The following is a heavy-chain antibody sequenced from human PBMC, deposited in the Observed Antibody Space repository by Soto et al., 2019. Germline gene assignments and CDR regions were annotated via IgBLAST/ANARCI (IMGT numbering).Heavy chain of an antibody. J-gene: IGHJ5*02. CDR2: INHSGST. V-gene: IGHV4-34*01. CDR1: GGSFSGYY. D-gene: IGHD6-13*01. CDR3: ARGGYSSSWYGWFDP. Sequence: SETLSLTCAVYGGSFSGYYWSWIRQPPGKGLEWIGEINHSGSTNYNPSLKSRVTISVDTSKNQFSLKLSSVPAADTAVYYYARGGYSSSWYGWFDPWGQGTLVTVSS.